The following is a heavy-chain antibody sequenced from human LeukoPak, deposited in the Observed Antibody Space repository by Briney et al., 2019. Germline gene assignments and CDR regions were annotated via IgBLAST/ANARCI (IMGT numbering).Heavy chain of an antibody. D-gene: IGHD1-20*01. V-gene: IGHV3-30-3*01. Sequence: GGSLRLSCAASGFTFSSYAMHWVRQAPGKGLERVAVISYDGSNKYYADSVKGRFTISRDNSKNTLYLQMNSLRAEDTAVYYCARDLYNWNYVDYWGQGTLVTVSS. CDR3: ARDLYNWNYVDY. CDR1: GFTFSSYA. CDR2: ISYDGSNK. J-gene: IGHJ4*02.